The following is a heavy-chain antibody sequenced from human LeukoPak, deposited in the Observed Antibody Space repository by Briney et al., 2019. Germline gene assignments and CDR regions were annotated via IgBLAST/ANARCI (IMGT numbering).Heavy chain of an antibody. D-gene: IGHD6-13*01. CDR2: ISGSGGST. CDR1: GFTFSSYA. J-gene: IGHJ5*02. CDR3: AKDKTALYSSSWHLPPRDFNP. V-gene: IGHV3-23*01. Sequence: GGSLRLSCAASGFTFSSYAMSWVRQAPGKGLEWVSAISGSGGSTYYADSVKGRFTTSRDNSKNTLYLQMNSLRAEDTAVYYCAKDKTALYSSSWHLPPRDFNPWGQGTLVTVSS.